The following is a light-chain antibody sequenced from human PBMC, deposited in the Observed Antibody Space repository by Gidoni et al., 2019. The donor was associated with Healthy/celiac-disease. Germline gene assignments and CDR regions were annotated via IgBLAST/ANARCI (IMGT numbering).Light chain of an antibody. V-gene: IGKV2-28*01. CDR3: MQALQTPRT. CDR1: QSLLHSNGYNY. J-gene: IGKJ2*01. Sequence: IVMTQSPLSLPVTPGEPASISCRSSQSLLHSNGYNYLDWYLQKPGQSPQLLIYLGSNRASGVPVRFSGSGSGTDFTLKISRVEAEDVGVYYCMQALQTPRTFGQGTKLEIK. CDR2: LGS.